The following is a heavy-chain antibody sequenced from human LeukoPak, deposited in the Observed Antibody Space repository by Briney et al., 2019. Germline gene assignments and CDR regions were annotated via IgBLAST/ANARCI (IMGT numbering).Heavy chain of an antibody. CDR3: ARHDDYSNFSEYYFDY. Sequence: GESLKISCKGSGYSFTSYWIGWVRQMPGKGLEWMGIIYPGDSDTRYSPSFQGQVTISADKSISTAYLQWSSLKASDTAMYYCARHDDYSNFSEYYFDYWGQGTLVTVSS. CDR1: GYSFTSYW. J-gene: IGHJ4*02. CDR2: IYPGDSDT. D-gene: IGHD4-11*01. V-gene: IGHV5-51*01.